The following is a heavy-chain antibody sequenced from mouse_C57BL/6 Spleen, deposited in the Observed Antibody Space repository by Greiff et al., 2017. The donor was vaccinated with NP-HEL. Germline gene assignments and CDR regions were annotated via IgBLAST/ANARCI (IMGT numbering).Heavy chain of an antibody. CDR3: ARDGLYGSSYYY. D-gene: IGHD1-1*01. CDR1: GFTFSSYA. Sequence: SGGGLVKPGGSLKLSCAASGFTFSSYAMSWVRQTPEKRLEWVATISDGGDYTYYPDTVKGRFTISRDNAKNNLYLQMSRLKSEDTAMYYCARDGLYGSSYYYWGQGTTLTVSS. CDR2: ISDGGDYT. J-gene: IGHJ2*01. V-gene: IGHV5-4*01.